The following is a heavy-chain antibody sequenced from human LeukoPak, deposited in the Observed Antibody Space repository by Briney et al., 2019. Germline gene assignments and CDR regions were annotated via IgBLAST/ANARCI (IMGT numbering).Heavy chain of an antibody. CDR3: AISPGVMITFGGAPATDYFDY. CDR2: INPNSGGT. J-gene: IGHJ4*02. CDR1: GYTFTDYY. D-gene: IGHD3-16*01. Sequence: ASVKVSCKASGYTFTDYYMHWVRQAPGQGLEWMGWINPNSGGTNYAQKFQGRVTMTRDTSIGTAYMEVSRLRSDDTAVYYCAISPGVMITFGGAPATDYFDYWGQGTLVTVSS. V-gene: IGHV1-2*02.